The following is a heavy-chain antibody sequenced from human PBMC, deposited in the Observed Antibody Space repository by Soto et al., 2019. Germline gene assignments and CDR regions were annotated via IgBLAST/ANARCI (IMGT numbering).Heavy chain of an antibody. J-gene: IGHJ4*02. CDR3: ARADPWFGDSSGWYADY. CDR1: GYTFTSYG. V-gene: IGHV1-18*01. Sequence: QVQLVQSGAEVKKPGASVKVSCKASGYTFTSYGISWVRQAPGQGLEWMGWISAYNGNTNYAQKLQGRVTMTTDTTTSTAYMELRSRRSDDTAVYYCARADPWFGDSSGWYADYWGQGTLVTVSS. D-gene: IGHD6-19*01. CDR2: ISAYNGNT.